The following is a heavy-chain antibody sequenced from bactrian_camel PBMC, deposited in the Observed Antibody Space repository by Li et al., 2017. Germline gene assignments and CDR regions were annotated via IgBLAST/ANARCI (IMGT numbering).Heavy chain of an antibody. CDR2: IDADGTS. CDR1: GYTYNC. V-gene: IGHV3S53*01. Sequence: HGQLVESGGGSVQARGSLRLSCAAIGYTYNCMGWFRQAAGGESEGVAAIDADGTSRYVDSAKGRFNISKDTAKNTLYLQMNDLNSEDSAMYYCAAAWS. J-gene: IGHJ2*01.